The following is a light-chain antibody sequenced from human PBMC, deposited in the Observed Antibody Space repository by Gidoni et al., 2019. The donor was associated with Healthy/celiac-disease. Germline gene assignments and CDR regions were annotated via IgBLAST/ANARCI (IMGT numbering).Light chain of an antibody. CDR1: QSVSSSY. CDR3: QQYGSSPVT. V-gene: IGKV3-20*01. CDR2: CAS. J-gene: IGKJ1*01. Sequence: ESVLTQSPGTLSLSPGERATLSCRASQSVSSSYLAGYQQKPGQAPRLLISCASSSATVIPDRFSGSGSGTDFTLTISRLEPEDFAVYYCQQYGSSPVTFGQGTKVEIK.